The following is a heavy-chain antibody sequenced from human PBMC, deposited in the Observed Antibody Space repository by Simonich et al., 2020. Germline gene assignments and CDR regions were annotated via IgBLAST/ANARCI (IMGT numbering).Heavy chain of an antibody. V-gene: IGHV5-51*01. Sequence: EVQLVQSGAEVKKPGESLKLSCEGSGYSFTNYWIGWGRQLPGKGLEWLGIIYTGDYDNRNSPSFQGQVTISADKSISTAYLQWSSLKASDTAMYYCARQLNDFDIWGQGTMVTVSS. CDR1: GYSFTNYW. J-gene: IGHJ3*02. CDR2: IYTGDYDN. CDR3: ARQLNDFDI. D-gene: IGHD1-1*01.